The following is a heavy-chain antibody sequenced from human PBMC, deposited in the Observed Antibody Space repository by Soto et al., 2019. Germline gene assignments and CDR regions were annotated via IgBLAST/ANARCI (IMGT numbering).Heavy chain of an antibody. CDR3: ARDVLRFLEIHYGMDV. J-gene: IGHJ6*02. Sequence: QVQLVQSGAEVKKPGSSVKVSCKASGGTFSSYAISWVRQAPGQGLEWMGGIIPIFGTTNYAQKFQGRVTLTADESTSTAYMELSSLRSEDTAVYYCARDVLRFLEIHYGMDVWGQGTTVTVSS. D-gene: IGHD3-3*01. CDR2: IIPIFGTT. V-gene: IGHV1-69*12. CDR1: GGTFSSYA.